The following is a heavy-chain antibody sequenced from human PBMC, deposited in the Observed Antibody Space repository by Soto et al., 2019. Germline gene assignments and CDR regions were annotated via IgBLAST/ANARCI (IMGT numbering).Heavy chain of an antibody. CDR2: IYHSGST. CDR3: ARSPRYCSSTSCLNWFDP. V-gene: IGHV4-30-2*01. D-gene: IGHD2-2*01. Sequence: QLQLQESGSGLVKPSQTLSLTCAVSGGSISSGGYSWSLIRQPPVKGLEWIGYIYHSGSTYYNPSLKSRVTISVDRSKNQFSLKLSSVTAADTAVYYCARSPRYCSSTSCLNWFDPWGQVTLVTVSS. J-gene: IGHJ5*02. CDR1: GGSISSGGYS.